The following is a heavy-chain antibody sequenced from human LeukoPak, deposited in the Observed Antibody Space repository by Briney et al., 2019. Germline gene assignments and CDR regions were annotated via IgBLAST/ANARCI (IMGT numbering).Heavy chain of an antibody. V-gene: IGHV3-7*03. CDR3: VNGYCSGGSCYSDDWFDP. D-gene: IGHD2-15*01. CDR2: IKPDGSEK. J-gene: IGHJ5*02. CDR1: GFTFSNYW. Sequence: QPGGSLRLSCAASGFTFSNYWMSWVRQAPGKGLEWVANIKPDGSEKYYVDSVKGRFTISRDNAKNSLYLQMNSLRAEDTAVYYCVNGYCSGGSCYSDDWFDPWGQGTLVTASS.